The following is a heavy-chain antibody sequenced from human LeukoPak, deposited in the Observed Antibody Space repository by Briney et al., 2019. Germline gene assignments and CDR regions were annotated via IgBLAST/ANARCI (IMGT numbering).Heavy chain of an antibody. CDR3: ARDRRYCSGGSCYSSAFDI. CDR1: GFTFSSYW. V-gene: IGHV3-7*01. Sequence: GGSLRLSCAASGFTFSSYWMSWVRQAPGKGLEWVANIKQDGSEKYYVDSVKGRFTISRDNAKNSLYLQMNSLRAEDTAVYYCARDRRYCSGGSCYSSAFDIWGQGTMVTVSS. D-gene: IGHD2-15*01. J-gene: IGHJ3*02. CDR2: IKQDGSEK.